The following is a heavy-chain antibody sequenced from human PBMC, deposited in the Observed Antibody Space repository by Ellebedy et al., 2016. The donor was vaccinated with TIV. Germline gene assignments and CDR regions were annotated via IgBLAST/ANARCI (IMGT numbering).Heavy chain of an antibody. CDR2: MNPNSGNT. CDR1: GYTFTSYD. J-gene: IGHJ6*03. CDR3: ARGPPYSSYYYYYMDV. V-gene: IGHV1-8*01. D-gene: IGHD4-11*01. Sequence: ASVKVSXKASGYTFTSYDINWVRQATGQGLEWMGWMNPNSGNTGYAQKFQGRVTMTRNTSISTAYMELSSLRSEDTAVYYCARGPPYSSYYYYYMDVWGKGTTVTVSS.